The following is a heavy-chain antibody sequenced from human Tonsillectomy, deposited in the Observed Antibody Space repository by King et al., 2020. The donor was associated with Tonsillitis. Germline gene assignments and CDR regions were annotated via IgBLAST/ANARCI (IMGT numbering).Heavy chain of an antibody. D-gene: IGHD3-3*01. V-gene: IGHV4-34*01. Sequence: VQLQQWGAGLLKPSETLSLPCTIYGGSFSGYYWSWIRQPPGKGLEWIGEINHSGSTNYTPSLKSRVTISVDTSKNEFSLKLSSVTAADTAVYYCARGLGDYDFWIGPGHDNWFDPWGQGTLVTVSS. CDR2: INHSGST. CDR3: ARGLGDYDFWIGPGHDNWFDP. CDR1: GGSFSGYY. J-gene: IGHJ5*02.